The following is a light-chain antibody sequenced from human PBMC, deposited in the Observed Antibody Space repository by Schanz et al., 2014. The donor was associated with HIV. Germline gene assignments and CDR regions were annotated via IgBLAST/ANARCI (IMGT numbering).Light chain of an antibody. Sequence: EIVMTQSPATLYVSPGEGATLSCRASQSISNNLAWYQHKPGQAPRLLIYAASRRASGIPDRFSGSGSGADFTLTISSLEPEDFAVYYCLQRSSWPITFGPGTRLEIK. V-gene: IGKV3-11*01. J-gene: IGKJ5*01. CDR3: LQRSSWPIT. CDR2: AAS. CDR1: QSISNN.